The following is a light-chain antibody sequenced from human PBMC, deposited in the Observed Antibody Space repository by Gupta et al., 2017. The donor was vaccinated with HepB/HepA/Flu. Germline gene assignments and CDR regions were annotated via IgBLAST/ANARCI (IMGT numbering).Light chain of an antibody. J-gene: IGLJ2*01. Sequence: QAALNQPDSVYGSPGQSITISCTGTSSDVGAYNYVSWYQQHPGKAPKLILCDVSNRPSGVSDRFSGSKSGNTASLRISGLQGEDEAYYYCNSYTTSSTRVFGGGTKLTVL. CDR1: SSDVGAYNY. V-gene: IGLV2-14*03. CDR3: NSYTTSSTRV. CDR2: DVS.